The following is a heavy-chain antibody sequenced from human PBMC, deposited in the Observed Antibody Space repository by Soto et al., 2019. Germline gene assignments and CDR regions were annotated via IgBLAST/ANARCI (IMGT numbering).Heavy chain of an antibody. J-gene: IGHJ6*03. CDR1: GFTFSNYW. CDR2: INSAGSVS. Sequence: EVQLVESGGGLVQPGGSLRLSCAASGFTFSNYWMYWVRQAPGKGLEWVSRINSAGSVSSYADSVKGRLTISRDNVKNPLFRQMDSLRAEDTAVYYCARGDCVGGTCYSLAGSFYYDMDVWGKGTTVTVFS. D-gene: IGHD2-15*01. V-gene: IGHV3-74*02. CDR3: ARGDCVGGTCYSLAGSFYYDMDV.